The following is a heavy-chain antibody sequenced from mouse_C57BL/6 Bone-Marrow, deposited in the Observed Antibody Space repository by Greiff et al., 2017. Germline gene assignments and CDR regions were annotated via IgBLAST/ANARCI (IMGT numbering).Heavy chain of an antibody. D-gene: IGHD1-1*01. Sequence: VQLQQSGPELVKPGASVKISCKASGYTFTDYYMNWVKQSHGKSLEWIGDINPNNGGTSYNQKFKGKATLTVDKSSSTAYMELRSLTSEDSAVCYCARRGYGSSYAFAYWGQGTLVTVSA. CDR3: ARRGYGSSYAFAY. J-gene: IGHJ3*01. CDR2: INPNNGGT. CDR1: GYTFTDYY. V-gene: IGHV1-26*01.